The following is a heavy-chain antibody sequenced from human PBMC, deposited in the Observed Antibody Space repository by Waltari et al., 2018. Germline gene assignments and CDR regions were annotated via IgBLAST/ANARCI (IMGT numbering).Heavy chain of an antibody. CDR2: VYWDGSQ. J-gene: IGHJ4*02. Sequence: QITLKESGPTLVKPTQTLTLTCAFSGFSFSTIGVGVGWIRQPPGKALEWLAFVYWDGSQRYSPSLKGRLTITKDTSEDQVVLTMTNMDPVDTATYFCAHRPSHYDIFSGYYNYFDYWGQGILVTVSS. CDR1: GFSFSTIGVG. D-gene: IGHD3-9*01. CDR3: AHRPSHYDIFSGYYNYFDY. V-gene: IGHV2-5*02.